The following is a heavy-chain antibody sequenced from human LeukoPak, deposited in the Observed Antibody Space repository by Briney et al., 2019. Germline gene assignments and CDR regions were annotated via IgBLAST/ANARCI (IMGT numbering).Heavy chain of an antibody. J-gene: IGHJ3*02. V-gene: IGHV4-31*03. CDR2: IYYSGST. D-gene: IGHD4-17*01. CDR1: GGSISSGVQY. Sequence: SETLSLIYTVSGGSISSGVQYWSWIRQHPGKGLEWIGYIYYSGSTYYNPSLKSRLTISVDTSKNQFSLKLSSVTAADTAVYYCARADYEDAFGIWGTGVIVTASS. CDR3: ARADYEDAFGI.